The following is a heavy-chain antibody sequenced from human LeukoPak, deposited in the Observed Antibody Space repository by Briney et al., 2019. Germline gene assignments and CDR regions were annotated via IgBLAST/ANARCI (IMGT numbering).Heavy chain of an antibody. CDR1: GGSISSGGYY. V-gene: IGHV4-31*03. CDR3: ARADYDSSGYYPDY. D-gene: IGHD3-22*01. Sequence: PSQALSLTCTVSGGSISSGGYYWSWIRQHPGKGLEWIGYIYYSGSTYYNPSLKSRVTISVDTSKNQFSLKLSSVTAADTAVYYCARADYDSSGYYPDYWGQGTLVTVSS. J-gene: IGHJ4*02. CDR2: IYYSGST.